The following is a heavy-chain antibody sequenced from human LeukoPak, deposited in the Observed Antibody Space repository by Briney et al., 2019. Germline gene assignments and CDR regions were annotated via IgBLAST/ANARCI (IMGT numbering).Heavy chain of an antibody. CDR3: ARGSEYSSSSGIGY. D-gene: IGHD6-6*01. J-gene: IGHJ4*02. CDR1: GGSISSYY. Sequence: SETLSLTCTVSGGSISSYYWSWIRQPPGKGLEWIGYIYYSGSTNYNPSLKSRVTISVDTSKNQFSLKLNSVTAADTAVYYCARGSEYSSSSGIGYWGQGTLVTVSS. CDR2: IYYSGST. V-gene: IGHV4-59*01.